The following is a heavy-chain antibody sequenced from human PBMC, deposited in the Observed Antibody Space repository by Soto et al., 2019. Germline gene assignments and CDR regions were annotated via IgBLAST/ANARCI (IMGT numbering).Heavy chain of an antibody. CDR1: GYTFTSYT. V-gene: IGHV1-3*01. J-gene: IGHJ3*02. Sequence: ASVKVSCKASGYTFTSYTMHWVRQAPGQRLEWMGWINAGNGNTIYSQRFQGRVTITRDTSASTAYMELSSLRSEDTAVYYCARVGYSGYDYGAFDIWGQGKMVTVSS. CDR3: ARVGYSGYDYGAFDI. CDR2: INAGNGNT. D-gene: IGHD5-12*01.